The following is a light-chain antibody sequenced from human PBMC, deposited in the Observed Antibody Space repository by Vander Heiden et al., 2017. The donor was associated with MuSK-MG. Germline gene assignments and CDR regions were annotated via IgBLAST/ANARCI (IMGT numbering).Light chain of an antibody. CDR3: QHVDSSPRT. J-gene: IGKJ1*01. V-gene: IGKV1-13*02. CDR1: QGIRSA. CDR2: DAS. Sequence: AIQLTQSPSSLSASGGDRVTITCRASQGIRSALGWYQQKPGRVPKLLIYDASTLESGVPSRFSGSGSGTYFTLTISSLQPEDFATYYCQHVDSSPRTFGQGTKVEIK.